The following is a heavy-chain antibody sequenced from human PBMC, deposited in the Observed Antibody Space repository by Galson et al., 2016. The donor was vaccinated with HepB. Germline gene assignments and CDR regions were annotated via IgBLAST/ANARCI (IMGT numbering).Heavy chain of an antibody. D-gene: IGHD2-21*02. CDR2: ISSDGSNK. J-gene: IGHJ6*02. Sequence: SLRLSCAASRFTFSRYGMHWVRQAPGKGLEWVAVISSDGSNKYYADSLKGRFTISRDNSKNTLYLQMNSLRPEDTAVYYCARDPCGGDCYSPYRFYYYDMDVWGQGTTVTVSS. CDR3: ARDPCGGDCYSPYRFYYYDMDV. V-gene: IGHV3-30*03. CDR1: RFTFSRYG.